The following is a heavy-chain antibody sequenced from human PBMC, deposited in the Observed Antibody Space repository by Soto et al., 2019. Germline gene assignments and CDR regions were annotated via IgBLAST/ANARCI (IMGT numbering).Heavy chain of an antibody. Sequence: GGSLRLSCAASGFTFSSYAMSWVRQAPGKGLEWVSAISGSGGSTYYADSVKGRFTISRDNSKNTLYLQMNSLRAEDTAVYYCAKEGASSWYFFDAFDIWGQGTMVTVSS. CDR2: ISGSGGST. D-gene: IGHD6-13*01. CDR3: AKEGASSWYFFDAFDI. V-gene: IGHV3-23*01. CDR1: GFTFSSYA. J-gene: IGHJ3*02.